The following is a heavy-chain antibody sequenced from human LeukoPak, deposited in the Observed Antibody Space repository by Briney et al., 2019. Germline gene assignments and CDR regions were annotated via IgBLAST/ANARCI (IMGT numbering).Heavy chain of an antibody. D-gene: IGHD1-26*01. Sequence: PGGSLRLSCAASGFTFRSYAMHWVRQAPGKGLEWVAVISYDGSNKYYADSVKGRFTISRDNSKNTLYLQMNSLRAEDTAVYYCARTPPGGGSYDMDVWGKGTTVTVSS. J-gene: IGHJ6*04. V-gene: IGHV3-30*04. CDR3: ARTPPGGGSYDMDV. CDR1: GFTFRSYA. CDR2: ISYDGSNK.